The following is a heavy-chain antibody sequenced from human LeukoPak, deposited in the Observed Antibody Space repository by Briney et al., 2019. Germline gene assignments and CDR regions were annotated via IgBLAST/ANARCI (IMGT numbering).Heavy chain of an antibody. Sequence: GGSLRLSCAASGFTFSSYAMSWVRQAPGKGLEWVSSISSSSSYIYYADSVKGRFTISRDNAKNSLYLQMNSLRAEDTAVYYCARGPVRYFDLWGRGTLVTVSS. J-gene: IGHJ2*01. CDR1: GFTFSSYA. CDR3: ARGPVRYFDL. CDR2: ISSSSSYI. V-gene: IGHV3-21*01.